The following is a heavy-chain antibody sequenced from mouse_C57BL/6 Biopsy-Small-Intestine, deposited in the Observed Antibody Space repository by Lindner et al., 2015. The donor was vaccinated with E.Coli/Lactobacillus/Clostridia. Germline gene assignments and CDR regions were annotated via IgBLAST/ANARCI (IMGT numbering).Heavy chain of an antibody. V-gene: IGHV1-85*01. Sequence: VQLQESGAELARPGASVKLSCKASGYTFTTYGISWVRQRPGQGLEWIGWIYPRDGSTKYNEKFKGKATLTVDTSSSTAYMELHSLTSEDSAVYFCARYYYGPMDYWGQGTSVTVSS. CDR3: ARYYYGPMDY. J-gene: IGHJ4*01. D-gene: IGHD1-1*01. CDR1: GYTFTTYG. CDR2: IYPRDGST.